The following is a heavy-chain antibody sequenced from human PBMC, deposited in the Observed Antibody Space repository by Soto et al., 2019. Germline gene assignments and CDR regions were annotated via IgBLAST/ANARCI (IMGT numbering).Heavy chain of an antibody. CDR3: ARDEYQLLSSVSWFDS. Sequence: SETLSLTCTVSGGSISDDSYWSWIRRTPGKGLEWIGYIYHTGNTYYNPSLRSRVSISVDKSKSQFSLKLISVTAADTAVYFCARDEYQLLSSVSWFDSWGQGTLVTVSS. D-gene: IGHD2-2*01. CDR2: IYHTGNT. V-gene: IGHV4-30-4*01. CDR1: GGSISDDSY. J-gene: IGHJ5*01.